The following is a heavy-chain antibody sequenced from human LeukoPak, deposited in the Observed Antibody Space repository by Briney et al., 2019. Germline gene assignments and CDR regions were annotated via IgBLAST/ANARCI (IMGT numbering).Heavy chain of an antibody. CDR1: GGSISSGSYY. D-gene: IGHD3-9*01. CDR3: ARDTSEERYFDWPLPFNWFDP. Sequence: SQTLSLTCSVSGGSISSGSYYWSWIRRPAGKGLEWIGRIYTSGSTNYNPSLKSRVTISVDTSKNQFSLKLSSVTAADTAVYYCARDTSEERYFDWPLPFNWFDPWGQGTLVTVSS. CDR2: IYTSGST. V-gene: IGHV4-61*02. J-gene: IGHJ5*02.